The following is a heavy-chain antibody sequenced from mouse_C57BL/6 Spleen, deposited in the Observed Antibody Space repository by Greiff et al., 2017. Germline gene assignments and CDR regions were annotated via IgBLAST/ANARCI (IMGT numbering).Heavy chain of an antibody. J-gene: IGHJ3*01. V-gene: IGHV5-17*01. CDR1: GFTFSDYG. CDR2: ISSGSSTI. Sequence: EVQVVESGGGLVKPGGSLKLSCAASGFTFSDYGMHWVRQAPEKGLEWVAYISSGSSTIYYADTVKGRFTISRDNAKNTLFLQMTSLRSEDTAMYYCARTGRGAWFAYWGQGTLVTVSA. D-gene: IGHD4-1*01. CDR3: ARTGRGAWFAY.